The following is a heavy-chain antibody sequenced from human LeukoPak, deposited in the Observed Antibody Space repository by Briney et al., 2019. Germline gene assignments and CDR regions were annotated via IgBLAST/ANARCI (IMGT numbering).Heavy chain of an antibody. Sequence: PGGSLRLSCADSGFTFSSYSINWVRQAPGKGLEWVSSISSSSSYIYYADSVKGRFTISRDNAKNSLYLQMNSLRAEDTAVYYCARRKSQYYYDAWGQGTLVTVSS. D-gene: IGHD3-22*01. CDR3: ARRKSQYYYDA. CDR2: ISSSSSYI. CDR1: GFTFSSYS. J-gene: IGHJ5*02. V-gene: IGHV3-21*01.